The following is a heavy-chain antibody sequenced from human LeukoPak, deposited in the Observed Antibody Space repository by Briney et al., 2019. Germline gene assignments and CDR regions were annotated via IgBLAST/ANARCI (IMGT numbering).Heavy chain of an antibody. J-gene: IGHJ4*02. CDR2: IYYSGST. CDR3: ARRLSDTLYYFDY. Sequence: SQTLSLTCTVSGGSISSSSYYWGWIRQPPGKGLEWIGSIYYSGSTYYNPSLKSRVTISVDTSKNQFSLKLSSVTAADTAVYYCARRLSDTLYYFDYWGQGTLVTVSS. CDR1: GGSISSSSYY. D-gene: IGHD2-2*02. V-gene: IGHV4-39*01.